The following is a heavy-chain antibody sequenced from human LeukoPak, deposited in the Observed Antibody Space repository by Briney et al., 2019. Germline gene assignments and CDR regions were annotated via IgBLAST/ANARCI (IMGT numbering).Heavy chain of an antibody. CDR3: ARDAYSSRATTLDF. V-gene: IGHV3-7*01. CDR2: IKQDGSEN. J-gene: IGHJ4*02. D-gene: IGHD6-13*01. Sequence: GGSLRLSCAASGFTFSSYWMSWVRQAPGKGLEWVANIKQDGSENYYVDSVKGRFTISRDNSKNTVYVQMNSLSGEDTAVYYCARDAYSSRATTLDFWGQGTLVTVST. CDR1: GFTFSSYW.